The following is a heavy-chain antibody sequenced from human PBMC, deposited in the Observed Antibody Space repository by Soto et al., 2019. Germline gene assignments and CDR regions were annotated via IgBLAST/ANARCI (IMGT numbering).Heavy chain of an antibody. CDR3: AKGRDIVVVPAWFDP. D-gene: IGHD2-2*01. CDR1: GFTFSSYV. CDR2: ISGSGGST. Sequence: EVQLLESGGGLVQPGGSLRLSCAASGFTFSSYVMSWVRQAPGKGLEWVSAISGSGGSTYYADSVKGRFTISRDNSKNTLYLQMNSLRAEDTAVYYCAKGRDIVVVPAWFDPWGQGTLVTVSS. J-gene: IGHJ5*02. V-gene: IGHV3-23*01.